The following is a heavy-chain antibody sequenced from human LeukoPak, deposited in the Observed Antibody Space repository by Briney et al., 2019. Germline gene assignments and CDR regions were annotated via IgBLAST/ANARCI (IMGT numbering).Heavy chain of an antibody. V-gene: IGHV1-18*01. CDR1: GYTFTRYG. CDR3: ARDSLGGRYFPYDY. J-gene: IGHJ4*02. D-gene: IGHD1-26*01. Sequence: GASVKVSCKASGYTFTRYGISWVRQAPGQGLQWMGWINTYNGNTNYAQKLQGRVTMTIDTSTSTAYMELGSLRFDDTAVYYCARDSLGGRYFPYDYWGQGTLVTVSS. CDR2: INTYNGNT.